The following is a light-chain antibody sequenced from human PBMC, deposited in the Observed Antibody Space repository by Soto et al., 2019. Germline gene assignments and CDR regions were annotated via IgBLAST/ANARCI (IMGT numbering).Light chain of an antibody. V-gene: IGLV2-14*01. Sequence: QSVLTQPASVTGSTGQSITISFTGASRDVGGYNYVSWYQQHPGKAPKLMIYDVSNRPSGVSNRFSGSKSGNTASLTISGLQAEDEADYYCSSYTSSSTYVFGTGTKVTVL. CDR2: DVS. CDR3: SSYTSSSTYV. CDR1: SRDVGGYNY. J-gene: IGLJ1*01.